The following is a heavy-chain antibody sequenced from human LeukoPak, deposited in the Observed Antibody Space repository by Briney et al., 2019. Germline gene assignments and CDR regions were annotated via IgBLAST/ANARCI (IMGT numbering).Heavy chain of an antibody. CDR2: ISRTSSYI. Sequence: GGSLRLSCAASGFTFSTYSMNWVRQAPGKGLEWVSCISRTSSYINYADSVKGRFTISRDNAKNSLFQQMNSLRAEDTAVYYCARDLGATPSGYWGQGTLVTVSS. CDR1: GFTFSTYS. J-gene: IGHJ4*02. V-gene: IGHV3-21*01. CDR3: ARDLGATPSGY. D-gene: IGHD1-26*01.